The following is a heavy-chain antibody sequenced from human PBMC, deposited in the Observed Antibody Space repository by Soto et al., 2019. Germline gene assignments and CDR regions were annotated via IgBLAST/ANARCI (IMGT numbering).Heavy chain of an antibody. J-gene: IGHJ4*02. CDR1: GGSISSYY. CDR3: ARYSRDSSGFRLFDY. D-gene: IGHD6-19*01. V-gene: IGHV4-59*08. Sequence: SETLSLTCTVSGGSISSYYWSWIRQPPGKGLEWIGYIYYSGSTNYNPSLKSRVTISVDTSKNQFSLKLSSVTAADTAVYYCARYSRDSSGFRLFDYRSQGTLVTVSS. CDR2: IYYSGST.